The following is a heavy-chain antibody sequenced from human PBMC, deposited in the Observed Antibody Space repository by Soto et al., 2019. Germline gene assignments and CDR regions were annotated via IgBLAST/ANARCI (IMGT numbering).Heavy chain of an antibody. Sequence: SETLSLTCVVSGYPISSGFHWGWIRQPPGMGLEWIGNIFHSGTTCYNPSLKSRVTISVDTSKNQFSMNVNSVTAADTAIYYCATGGVVPAAPSDYWGQGTLVTVSS. CDR3: ATGGVVPAAPSDY. J-gene: IGHJ4*02. D-gene: IGHD2-2*01. CDR2: IFHSGTT. V-gene: IGHV4-38-2*01. CDR1: GYPISSGFH.